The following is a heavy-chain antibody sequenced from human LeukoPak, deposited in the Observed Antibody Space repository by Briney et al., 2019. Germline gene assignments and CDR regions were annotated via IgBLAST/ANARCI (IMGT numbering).Heavy chain of an antibody. CDR1: GFTVANYA. D-gene: IGHD2-2*01. Sequence: GGSLTLSCAASGFTVANYAMTWVRQAQGKGLEWVSAISGSGGSTYYADSVKGRFPISRDNSKNTLYLQMNSLRAEDTAVYYCAKDREKYQLLSYSDYWGQGTLVTVSS. CDR2: ISGSGGST. V-gene: IGHV3-23*01. CDR3: AKDREKYQLLSYSDY. J-gene: IGHJ4*02.